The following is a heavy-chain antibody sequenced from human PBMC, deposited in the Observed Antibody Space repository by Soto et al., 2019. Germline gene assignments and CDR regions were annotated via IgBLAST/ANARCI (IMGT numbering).Heavy chain of an antibody. V-gene: IGHV1-2*04. J-gene: IGHJ6*02. Sequence: GASVKVSCKASGYTFTGYYMHWVRQAPGQGLEWMGWINPNSGGTNYAQKFQGWVTMTRDTSISTAYMELSRLRSDDTAVYYCAREKFGGSGSYYQYYYYGMDVWGQGTTVTVSS. D-gene: IGHD3-10*01. CDR1: GYTFTGYY. CDR3: AREKFGGSGSYYQYYYYGMDV. CDR2: INPNSGGT.